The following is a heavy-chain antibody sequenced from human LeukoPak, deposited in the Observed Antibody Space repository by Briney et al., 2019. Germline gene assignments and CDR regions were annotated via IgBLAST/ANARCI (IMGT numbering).Heavy chain of an antibody. D-gene: IGHD4-17*01. Sequence: PGGSLRLSCAASGFTFSSYAMSWVRQAPGKGLEWVSAISGSGGSTYYADSVKGRFTISRDNSKNTLYLQMNSLRAEDTAVYYCAKDQRLYGDFAWPASFGYWGQGTLVTVSS. CDR2: ISGSGGST. CDR1: GFTFSSYA. J-gene: IGHJ4*02. CDR3: AKDQRLYGDFAWPASFGY. V-gene: IGHV3-23*01.